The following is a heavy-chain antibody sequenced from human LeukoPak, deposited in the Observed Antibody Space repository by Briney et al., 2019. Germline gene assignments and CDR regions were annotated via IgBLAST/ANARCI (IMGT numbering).Heavy chain of an antibody. CDR1: GGSISSGGYY. CDR2: IYYSGST. Sequence: PSETLSLTCTVSGGSISSGGYYWSWIRQHPGKGLEWIGYIYYSGSTYYNPSLKSRVTISVDTSKNQFSLKLSSVTAADTAVYYCARGFVRYQLLSLWYSDLWGRGTLVTASS. V-gene: IGHV4-31*03. D-gene: IGHD2-2*01. J-gene: IGHJ2*01. CDR3: ARGFVRYQLLSLWYSDL.